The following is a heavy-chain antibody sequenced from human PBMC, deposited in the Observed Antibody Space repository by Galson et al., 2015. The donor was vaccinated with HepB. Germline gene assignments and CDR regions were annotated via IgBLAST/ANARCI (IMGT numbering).Heavy chain of an antibody. D-gene: IGHD3-22*01. CDR1: GYSFTSYW. V-gene: IGHV5-10-1*01. Sequence: QSGAEVKKPGESLRISCKGSGYSFTSYWISWVRQMPGKGLEWMGRIDPSDSYTNYSPFFQGHVTISADKSIGTAYLQWSSLKASDTAMYYCARQDYYDNSGPTGPYYYYYGMDVWGQGTTVTVSS. CDR2: IDPSDSYT. J-gene: IGHJ6*02. CDR3: ARQDYYDNSGPTGPYYYYYGMDV.